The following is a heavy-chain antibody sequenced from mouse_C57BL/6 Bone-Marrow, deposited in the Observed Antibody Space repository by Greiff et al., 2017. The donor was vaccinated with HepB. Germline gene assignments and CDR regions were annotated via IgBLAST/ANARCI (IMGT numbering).Heavy chain of an antibody. Sequence: VQLQQSGAELARPGASVKLSCKASGYTFTSYGISWVKQRTGQGLEWIGEIYPRSGNTYYNEKFKGKATLTADKSSSTAYMVIRSLTSEDSAVYFCARRAAQATPFAYWGQGTLVTVSA. D-gene: IGHD3-2*02. CDR3: ARRAAQATPFAY. J-gene: IGHJ3*01. CDR2: IYPRSGNT. CDR1: GYTFTSYG. V-gene: IGHV1-81*01.